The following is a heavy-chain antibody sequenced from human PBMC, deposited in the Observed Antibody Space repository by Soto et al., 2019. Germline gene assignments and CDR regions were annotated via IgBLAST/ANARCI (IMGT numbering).Heavy chain of an antibody. D-gene: IGHD3-16*01. J-gene: IGHJ6*03. CDR3: WKGSDYVLKGTPFRKVHYYYYYMDA. V-gene: IGHV3-23*01. CDR2: ISGSGDNK. Sequence: EVQLLESGGALVQSGGSLRLSCAASGFTFSNFAMSWVRQAPGKGLECVSGISGSGDNKEHADSVKGRFTLSRDNFKNTLYMKMNSLRAEDTAVYYCWKGSDYVLKGTPFRKVHYYYYYMDAWGKGTTVTVSS. CDR1: GFTFSNFA.